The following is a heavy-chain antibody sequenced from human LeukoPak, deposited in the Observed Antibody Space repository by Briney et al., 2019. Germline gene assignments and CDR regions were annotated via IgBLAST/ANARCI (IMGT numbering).Heavy chain of an antibody. D-gene: IGHD1-14*01. CDR2: INPNSGGT. CDR1: GYTFTGYY. CDR3: ARSAVPEIFDF. J-gene: IGHJ4*02. V-gene: IGHV1-2*02. Sequence: ASVKVSCKASGYTFTGYYMRWVRQAPGQGLEWMGWINPNSGGTNYAQRFQGRVTMTRDTSISTAYMELSRLRSDDTAVYYCARSAVPEIFDFWGQGTLVTVSS.